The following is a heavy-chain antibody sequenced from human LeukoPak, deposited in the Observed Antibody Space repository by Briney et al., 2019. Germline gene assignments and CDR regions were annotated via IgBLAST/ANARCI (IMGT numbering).Heavy chain of an antibody. CDR3: ARGDSRGWYDY. J-gene: IGHJ4*02. D-gene: IGHD6-19*01. CDR2: INSDGSSP. Sequence: GGTLRLSCAASGFTFSSYWMHWVRQAPGKGLVWVTRINSDGSSPSYADSVKGRFTISRDNAKNTLYLQMNSLRAEDTAVYYCARGDSRGWYDYWGQGTLVTVSS. V-gene: IGHV3-74*01. CDR1: GFTFSSYW.